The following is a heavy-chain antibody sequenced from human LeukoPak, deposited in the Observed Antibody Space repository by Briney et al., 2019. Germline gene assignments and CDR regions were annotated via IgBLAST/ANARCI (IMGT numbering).Heavy chain of an antibody. CDR3: ARTIIVGATPHSYYMDV. J-gene: IGHJ6*03. Sequence: ASVKVSCKASGGTFSSYAISWVRQAPGQGLEWMGGIIPIFGTANYAQKFQGRVTITADESTSTAYMELSSLRSEDTAVYYCARTIIVGATPHSYYMDVWGKGTTVTVSS. CDR2: IIPIFGTA. V-gene: IGHV1-69*13. D-gene: IGHD1-26*01. CDR1: GGTFSSYA.